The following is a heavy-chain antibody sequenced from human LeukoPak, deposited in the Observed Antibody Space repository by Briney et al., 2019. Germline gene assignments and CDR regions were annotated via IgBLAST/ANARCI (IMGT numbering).Heavy chain of an antibody. J-gene: IGHJ6*03. D-gene: IGHD2-8*01. V-gene: IGHV1-2*02. CDR3: ARAPRVYVTYYMDV. Sequence: EASVKVSCKASGYTFTGYYMHWVRQAPGQGLEWMGWINPNSGGTNYAQKFQGRVTMTRDTSISTGYMELSRLRSDDTAVYYCARAPRVYVTYYMDVWGKGTTVTVSS. CDR2: INPNSGGT. CDR1: GYTFTGYY.